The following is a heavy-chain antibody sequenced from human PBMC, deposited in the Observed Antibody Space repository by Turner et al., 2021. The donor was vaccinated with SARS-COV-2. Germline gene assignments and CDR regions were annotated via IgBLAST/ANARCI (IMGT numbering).Heavy chain of an antibody. Sequence: QVQLVQSGAEVKKPGASVKVSCKVSGYSLTELSMHWVRQAPGKGLEWMGGFDREDGETIYAQKFQGRVTMTEDTSTDTAYMELSSLRSEDTAVYYCATGVAVAGTPSEYYYYYGMDVWGQGTTVTVSS. V-gene: IGHV1-24*01. D-gene: IGHD6-19*01. J-gene: IGHJ6*02. CDR2: FDREDGET. CDR3: ATGVAVAGTPSEYYYYYGMDV. CDR1: GYSLTELS.